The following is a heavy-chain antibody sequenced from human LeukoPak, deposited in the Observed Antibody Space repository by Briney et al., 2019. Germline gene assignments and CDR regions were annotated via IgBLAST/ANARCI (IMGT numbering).Heavy chain of an antibody. CDR3: ARHGDSSSWYLTPFDY. V-gene: IGHV4-39*01. CDR2: IYYSGST. J-gene: IGHJ4*02. D-gene: IGHD6-13*01. CDR1: GGSISSSSYY. Sequence: SETLSLTCTVSGGSISSSSYYWGWIRQPPGKGLEWIGSIYYSGSTYYNPSLKSRVTISVDTSMNQFSLRLSSVTAADTAVYYCARHGDSSSWYLTPFDYWGQGTLVTVSS.